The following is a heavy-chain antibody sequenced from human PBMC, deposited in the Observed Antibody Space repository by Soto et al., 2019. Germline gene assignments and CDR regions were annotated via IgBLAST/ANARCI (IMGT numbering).Heavy chain of an antibody. V-gene: IGHV3-23*01. D-gene: IGHD1-26*01. Sequence: GGSLRLSCAASGFTFSSYAMSWVRQAPGKGLEWVSAISGSGGSTYYADSVKGRFTISRDNSKNTLYLQMNSLRAEDTAVYYWAKAPYSGSYYVWSDPGGQGTRVTVSS. CDR2: ISGSGGST. J-gene: IGHJ5*02. CDR1: GFTFSSYA. CDR3: AKAPYSGSYYVWSDP.